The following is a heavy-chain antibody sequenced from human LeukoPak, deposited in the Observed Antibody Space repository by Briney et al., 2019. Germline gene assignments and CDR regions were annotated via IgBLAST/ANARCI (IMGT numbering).Heavy chain of an antibody. Sequence: GGSLRLSCAASGFSFSTYAMSWVRQAPGKGLEWVSGVNGNGGSTSYADSVKGRFTIFRDNSKNTVYLQMNSLRAEDTAVYYCAKDRAAAGYFDYWGQGTLVTVSS. J-gene: IGHJ4*02. V-gene: IGHV3-23*01. CDR2: VNGNGGST. CDR1: GFSFSTYA. CDR3: AKDRAAAGYFDY. D-gene: IGHD6-13*01.